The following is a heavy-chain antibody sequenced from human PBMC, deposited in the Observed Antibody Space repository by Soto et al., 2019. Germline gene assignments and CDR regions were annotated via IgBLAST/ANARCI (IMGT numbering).Heavy chain of an antibody. CDR3: ARSGGDYDNAFDI. CDR2: ISSSSSYI. Sequence: GGSLRLSCAASGFTFSSYSMNWVRQAPGKGLEWVSSISSSSSYIYYADSVKGRFTISRDNAKNSLYLQMNSLRAEDTAVYYCARSGGDYDNAFDIWGQGTMVTVSS. D-gene: IGHD4-17*01. CDR1: GFTFSSYS. J-gene: IGHJ3*02. V-gene: IGHV3-21*01.